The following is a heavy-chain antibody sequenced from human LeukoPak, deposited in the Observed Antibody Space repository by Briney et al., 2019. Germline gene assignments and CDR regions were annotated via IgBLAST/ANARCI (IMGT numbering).Heavy chain of an antibody. J-gene: IGHJ4*02. CDR2: IYPGDSDT. Sequence: GESLKISCKGSGYSFTSYWIGWVRQMPGKGLEWMGIIYPGDSDTRYSPSFQGQVTISADKSISTAYLQWSSLKASDTAMYYCARGDKYSNYLDWVSYFDYWGQGTLVTVSS. CDR3: ARGDKYSNYLDWVSYFDY. CDR1: GYSFTSYW. V-gene: IGHV5-51*01. D-gene: IGHD4-11*01.